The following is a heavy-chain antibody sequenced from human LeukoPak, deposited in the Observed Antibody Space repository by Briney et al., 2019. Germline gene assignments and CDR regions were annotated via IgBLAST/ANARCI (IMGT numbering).Heavy chain of an antibody. J-gene: IGHJ3*02. CDR3: ARGMKVAESEAFDI. V-gene: IGHV4-30-4*08. Sequence: SETLSLTCTVSGGSISSGDYYWSWIRQPPGKGLEWIGYIYYSGSTYYNPSLKSRVTISVDRSKNQFSLKLSPVTAADTAVYYCARGMKVAESEAFDIWGQGTMVTVSS. CDR2: IYYSGST. CDR1: GGSISSGDYY. D-gene: IGHD3-16*01.